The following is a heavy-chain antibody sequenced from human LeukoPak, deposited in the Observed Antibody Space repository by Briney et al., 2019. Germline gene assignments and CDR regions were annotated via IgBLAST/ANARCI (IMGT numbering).Heavy chain of an antibody. Sequence: PGGSLRLSCAASGFTFSFYWMNWVRQAPGKGLEWVANINQDGSEKHYVDSVKGRFTVSRDNAKKSLYLQINSLRAEDTAVYYCSKFADYGTGFDPWGQGTLVTVSS. CDR2: INQDGSEK. CDR3: SKFADYGTGFDP. D-gene: IGHD4-17*01. J-gene: IGHJ5*02. CDR1: GFTFSFYW. V-gene: IGHV3-7*05.